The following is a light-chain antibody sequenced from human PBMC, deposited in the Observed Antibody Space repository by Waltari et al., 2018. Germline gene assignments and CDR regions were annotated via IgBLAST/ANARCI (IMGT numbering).Light chain of an antibody. CDR2: KAS. Sequence: DIQMTQSPSTLSAYVDARVTITSRASQIINTWLARYQQKPGKAPKVLIYKASNLESGVPSKFSGRGSGTEFTLTISSLQPDDFAIYYCQQYHSLPFTFGPGTKVDVK. CDR3: QQYHSLPFT. J-gene: IGKJ3*01. V-gene: IGKV1-5*03. CDR1: QIINTW.